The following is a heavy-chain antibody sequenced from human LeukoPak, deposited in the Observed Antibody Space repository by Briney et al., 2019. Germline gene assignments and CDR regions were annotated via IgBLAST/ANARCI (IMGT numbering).Heavy chain of an antibody. CDR3: ARAIGVGYYDSSGYNPADYYYYMDV. Sequence: ASVKVSCKASGGTFSSYAISWVRQAPGQGLEWMGWISAYNGNTDYAQKLQGRVTMTTDTSTSTAYMELRSLRSDDTAVYYCARAIGVGYYDSSGYNPADYYYYMDVWGKGTTVTVSS. J-gene: IGHJ6*03. CDR2: ISAYNGNT. CDR1: GGTFSSYA. V-gene: IGHV1-18*01. D-gene: IGHD3-22*01.